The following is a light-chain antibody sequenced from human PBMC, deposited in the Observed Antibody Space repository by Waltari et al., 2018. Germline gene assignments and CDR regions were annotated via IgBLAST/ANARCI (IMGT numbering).Light chain of an antibody. Sequence: QSALTQPASVSGSPGQSITISCTGTSRDVGGYTYVSWYQQHPGKAPKLMLYDVSNRPSGVSTRFSGSKSGNTASLTISGLQAEDEADYYCSSYTTRSTSLWVFGGGTKLTVL. CDR2: DVS. CDR1: SRDVGGYTY. V-gene: IGLV2-14*03. J-gene: IGLJ3*02. CDR3: SSYTTRSTSLWV.